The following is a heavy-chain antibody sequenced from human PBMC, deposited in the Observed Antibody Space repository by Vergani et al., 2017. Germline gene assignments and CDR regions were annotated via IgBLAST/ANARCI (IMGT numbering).Heavy chain of an antibody. CDR1: GFTVSSNY. CDR3: ARVLAHASGVWFDP. Sequence: EVQLVESGGGLVQPGGSLRLSCAASGFTVSSNYMSWVRQAPGKGLEWVSVIYSCGSTYYADSVKGRFTISRDNSKNTLYLQMNSLRAEDTAVYYCARVLAHASGVWFDPWGQGTLVTVSS. J-gene: IGHJ5*02. CDR2: IYSCGST. V-gene: IGHV3-66*02.